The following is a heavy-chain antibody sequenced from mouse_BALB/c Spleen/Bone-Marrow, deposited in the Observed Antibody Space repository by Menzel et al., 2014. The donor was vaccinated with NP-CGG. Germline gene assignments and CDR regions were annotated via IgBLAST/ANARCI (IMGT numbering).Heavy chain of an antibody. CDR3: ARLNYGNPFAY. Sequence: VQLQQSAAELARPGASVKMSCKASGYTFTSYTIHWVNQRPGQGLEWIGYINPSSGYTDYNQRFNDKATLTTDKSSSTAYMQLSSLTSEDSAVYYCARLNYGNPFAYWGQGTLVTVSA. CDR2: INPSSGYT. D-gene: IGHD2-1*01. J-gene: IGHJ3*01. V-gene: IGHV1-4*02. CDR1: GYTFTSYT.